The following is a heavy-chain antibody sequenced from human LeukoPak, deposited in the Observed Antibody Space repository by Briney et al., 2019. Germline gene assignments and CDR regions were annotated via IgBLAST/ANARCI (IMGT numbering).Heavy chain of an antibody. Sequence: PGGSQRLSCAASGFTFSSYAMHWVRQAPGKGLEWVSYISSSSSTIYYADSVKGRFTISRDNAKNSLYLQMNSLRAEDTAVYYCIVLAVAGTFGFDYWGQGTLVTVSS. CDR1: GFTFSSYA. CDR3: IVLAVAGTFGFDY. CDR2: ISSSSSTI. V-gene: IGHV3-48*01. D-gene: IGHD6-19*01. J-gene: IGHJ4*02.